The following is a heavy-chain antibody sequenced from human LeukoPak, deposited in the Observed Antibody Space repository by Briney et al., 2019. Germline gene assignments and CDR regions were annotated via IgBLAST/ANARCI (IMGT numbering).Heavy chain of an antibody. CDR1: GGTFSSYA. V-gene: IGHV1-69*06. CDR2: IIPIFGTA. J-gene: IGHJ4*02. D-gene: IGHD5-18*01. Sequence: WASVKVSCKASGGTFSSYAISWVRQAPGQGLEWMGGIIPIFGTANYAQRFQGRVTMTEDTSTDTAYMELSSLRSEDTAVYYCATGDGERGYSYGFDYWGQGTLVTVSS. CDR3: ATGDGERGYSYGFDY.